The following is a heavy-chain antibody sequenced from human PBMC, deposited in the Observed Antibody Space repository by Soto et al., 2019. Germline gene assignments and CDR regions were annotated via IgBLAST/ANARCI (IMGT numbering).Heavy chain of an antibody. CDR2: INHSGST. V-gene: IGHV4-34*01. CDR1: GGSVSGYY. J-gene: IGHJ6*04. D-gene: IGHD1-1*01. CDR3: ARVGTTGTTGYAAV. Sequence: SETLSLTCAVYGGSVSGYYWCWIRQPQGKGLEWIGEINHSGSTNYNPSLKSRVTISVDTSKTQFSLKLSSVTAADTAVYYCARVGTTGTTGYAAVWGKGTTVTVSP.